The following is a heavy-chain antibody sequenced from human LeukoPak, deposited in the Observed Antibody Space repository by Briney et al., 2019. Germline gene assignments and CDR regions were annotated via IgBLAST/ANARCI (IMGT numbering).Heavy chain of an antibody. CDR3: AKSGPDFGDLPSEYYFDY. CDR1: GFSFSSYA. CDR2: IWYDGSNK. D-gene: IGHD4-17*01. V-gene: IGHV3-33*06. J-gene: IGHJ4*02. Sequence: GGSLRLSCAASGFSFSSYAMHWVRQAPGRGLEWVSAIWYDGSNKFYADSVKGRFTISRDNSKNTLYLQMNSLRAEGTAVYYCAKSGPDFGDLPSEYYFDYWGQGNLVTVSS.